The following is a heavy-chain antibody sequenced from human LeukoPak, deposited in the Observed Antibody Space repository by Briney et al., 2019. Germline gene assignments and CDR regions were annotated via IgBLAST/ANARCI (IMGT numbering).Heavy chain of an antibody. Sequence: GASVKVSCKASGYTFTSYDINWVRQATGQGREWMGWMNPNSGNTGYAQKFQGRVTMTRNTSISTAYMELSSLRSEDTAVYYCAREVCSGGSCYSGGMDVWGQGTTVTVSS. V-gene: IGHV1-8*01. CDR2: MNPNSGNT. D-gene: IGHD2-15*01. CDR3: AREVCSGGSCYSGGMDV. CDR1: GYTFTSYD. J-gene: IGHJ6*02.